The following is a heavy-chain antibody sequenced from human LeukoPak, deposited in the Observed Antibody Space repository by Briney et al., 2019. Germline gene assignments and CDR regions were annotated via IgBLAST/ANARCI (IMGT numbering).Heavy chain of an antibody. J-gene: IGHJ4*02. CDR1: GGSISSGGYY. V-gene: IGHV4-30-2*01. CDR3: ARGVVVPLNYFDY. D-gene: IGHD2-15*01. CDR2: IYHSGST. Sequence: SQTLSLTCTVSGGSISSGGYYWSWIRQPPGKGLEWIGYIYHSGSTYYNPSLKSRVTISVDTSKNQFSLKLSSVTAADTAVYYCARGVVVPLNYFDYWGQGTLVTVSS.